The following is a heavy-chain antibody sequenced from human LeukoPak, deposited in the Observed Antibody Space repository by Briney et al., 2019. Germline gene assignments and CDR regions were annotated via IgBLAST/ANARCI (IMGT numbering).Heavy chain of an antibody. V-gene: IGHV4-59*08. CDR2: IYYSGRT. J-gene: IGHJ1*01. Sequence: SETLSLTCTVSGGSISGYYWSWIRQPPGKGLEWIGYIYYSGRTKYNPSLKSRVTISVDTSKKQFSLKLSSVTAADTAVYYCARHTDRLGYFQHWGQGTLVTVSS. D-gene: IGHD3-16*02. CDR1: GGSISGYY. CDR3: ARHTDRLGYFQH.